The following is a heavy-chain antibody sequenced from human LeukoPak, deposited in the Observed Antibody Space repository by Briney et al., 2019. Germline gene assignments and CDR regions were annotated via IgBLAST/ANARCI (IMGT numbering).Heavy chain of an antibody. D-gene: IGHD3-22*01. Sequence: ASVKVSCKASGYTFTSYDINWVRQATGQGLEWMGWMNPNSGNTGYAQKFQGRVTITRNTSISTAYMELSSLRSEDTAVYYCATGLRDYYDSSGYASNAFDIWGQGTMVTVSS. CDR1: GYTFTSYD. CDR3: ATGLRDYYDSSGYASNAFDI. V-gene: IGHV1-8*03. CDR2: MNPNSGNT. J-gene: IGHJ3*02.